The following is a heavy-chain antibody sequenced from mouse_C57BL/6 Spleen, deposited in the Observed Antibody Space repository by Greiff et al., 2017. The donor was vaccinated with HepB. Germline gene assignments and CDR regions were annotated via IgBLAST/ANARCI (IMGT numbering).Heavy chain of an antibody. CDR3: AVRGGTFDY. D-gene: IGHD2-14*01. Sequence: EVQLQQSGPELVKPAASVKISCKASGYSFTGYYMHWVKQSSEKSLEWIGEINPSTGGTSYNQKFKGKATLTVDKSSSTAYMQLKSLTSEDSAVYYCAVRGGTFDYWGQGTTLTVSS. V-gene: IGHV1-43*01. CDR2: INPSTGGT. J-gene: IGHJ2*01. CDR1: GYSFTGYY.